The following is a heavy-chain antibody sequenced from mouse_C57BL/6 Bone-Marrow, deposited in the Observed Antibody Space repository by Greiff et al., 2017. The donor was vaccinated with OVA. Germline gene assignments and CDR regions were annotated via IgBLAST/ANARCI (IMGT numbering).Heavy chain of an antibody. CDR2: INPSTGGT. V-gene: IGHV1-42*01. J-gene: IGHJ3*01. CDR3: ARSGDGNYVPPWFAY. D-gene: IGHD2-1*01. Sequence: EVQLQQSGPELVKPGASVKISCKASGYSFTGYYMNWVKQSPEKSLEWIGEINPSTGGTTYNQKFKAKATLTVDKSSSTAYMQLKSLTSEDSAVYYCARSGDGNYVPPWFAYWGQGTLVTVSA. CDR1: GYSFTGYY.